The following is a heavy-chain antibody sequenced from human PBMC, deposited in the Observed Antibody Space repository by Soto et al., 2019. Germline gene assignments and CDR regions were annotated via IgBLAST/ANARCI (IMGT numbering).Heavy chain of an antibody. Sequence: SETRSLTSTVPGGWITRRGYCLGCLRQHPEKGLEWIGYICFSGGAYYNPSLKSRVNISADTYRNQFSVNLTSVTAADSAVYDCAKGRSGSYGFSPSFDHWGQG. CDR3: AKGRSGSYGFSPSFDH. CDR1: GGWITRRGYC. V-gene: IGHV4-31*03. D-gene: IGHD3-10*01. CDR2: ICFSGGA. J-gene: IGHJ4*02.